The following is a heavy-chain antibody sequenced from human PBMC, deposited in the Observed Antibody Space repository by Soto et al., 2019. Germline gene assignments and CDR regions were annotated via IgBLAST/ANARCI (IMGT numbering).Heavy chain of an antibody. Sequence: GGSLRLSCAASGFTFNTYSMNWVRQAPGKGLEWVSSISSSSSYIYYADSVKGRFTISRDNAKNSLYLQMNSLRAEDTAVYYCASEQSGCPDDWGQGTLVTVSS. CDR2: ISSSSSYI. J-gene: IGHJ4*02. CDR1: GFTFNTYS. CDR3: ASEQSGCPDD. D-gene: IGHD6-19*01. V-gene: IGHV3-21*01.